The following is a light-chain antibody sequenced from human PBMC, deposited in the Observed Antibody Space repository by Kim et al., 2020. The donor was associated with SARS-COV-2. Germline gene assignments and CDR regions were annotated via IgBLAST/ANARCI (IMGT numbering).Light chain of an antibody. CDR3: AAWDNGLSVHYV. CDR2: ETY. V-gene: IGLV1-47*01. Sequence: RVTISCSGSKSNIGSNPVYWYQQLPRAAPKLLIVETYQRPSGVPDRFSGSKSGTSASLAISGLRSEDEADYYCAAWDNGLSVHYVFGTGTKVTVL. J-gene: IGLJ1*01. CDR1: KSNIGSNP.